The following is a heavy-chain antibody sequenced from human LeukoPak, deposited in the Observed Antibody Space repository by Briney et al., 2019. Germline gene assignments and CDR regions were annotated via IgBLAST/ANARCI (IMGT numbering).Heavy chain of an antibody. CDR1: GYSISSGYY. J-gene: IGHJ3*02. Sequence: SETLSLTCTVSGYSISSGYYWGWIRQPPGKGLEWTVNIYHTGSTYYNPSLKSRVTISVDTSKNQFSLKLSSVTAADTAVYYCARPLYSGSYVFAFDIWGQGTMVTVSS. CDR2: IYHTGST. V-gene: IGHV4-38-2*02. CDR3: ARPLYSGSYVFAFDI. D-gene: IGHD1-26*01.